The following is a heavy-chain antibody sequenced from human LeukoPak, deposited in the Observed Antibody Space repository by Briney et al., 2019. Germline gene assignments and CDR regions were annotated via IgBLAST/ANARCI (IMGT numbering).Heavy chain of an antibody. D-gene: IGHD3-3*01. CDR1: GFTVSSNY. Sequence: GGSLRLSCAASGFTVSSNYMTWVRQAPGKGLEWVSVIYSGGGTYYADSVKGRFTISRDNAKNSLYLQMNSLRAEDTAVYYCARDRSGDDGFWSVYYTNCFDPWGQGTLVTVSS. CDR2: IYSGGGT. CDR3: ARDRSGDDGFWSVYYTNCFDP. V-gene: IGHV3-53*01. J-gene: IGHJ5*02.